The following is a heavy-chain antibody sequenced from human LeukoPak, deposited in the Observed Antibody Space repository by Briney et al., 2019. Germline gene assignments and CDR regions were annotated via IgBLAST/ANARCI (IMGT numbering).Heavy chain of an antibody. CDR3: AGLVGRYSSGLYYYYFDY. CDR1: GGSFSGYY. V-gene: IGHV4-34*01. D-gene: IGHD3-22*01. J-gene: IGHJ4*02. CDR2: MYLSGTT. Sequence: SSETLSLTCAVYGGSFSGYYWSWIRQPPGKGLEWIGEMYLSGTTHSNPSVKSRVTISIDKSKNQFFLNLSSVTAADTAVYYCAGLVGRYSSGLYYYYFDYWGQGTLVTVSS.